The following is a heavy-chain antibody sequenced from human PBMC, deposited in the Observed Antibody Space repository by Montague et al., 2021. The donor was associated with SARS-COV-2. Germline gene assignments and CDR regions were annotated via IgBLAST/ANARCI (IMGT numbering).Heavy chain of an antibody. Sequence: SETLSLTCTVSGGSISSYYWSWIWQPPGKGLEWIGYIYYSGSTXXXPSXXXRVTISVDTSKNQFSLKLSSVTAADTAVYYCARRGLGYCSGGSCPNAFDIWGQGTMVTVSS. J-gene: IGHJ3*02. D-gene: IGHD2-15*01. V-gene: IGHV4-59*01. CDR3: ARRGLGYCSGGSCPNAFDI. CDR1: GGSISSYY. CDR2: IYYSGST.